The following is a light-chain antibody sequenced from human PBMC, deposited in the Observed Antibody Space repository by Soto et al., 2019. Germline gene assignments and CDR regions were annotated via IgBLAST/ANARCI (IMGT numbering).Light chain of an antibody. CDR2: FAS. Sequence: DIQMTQSPSSLSASVGDRVTLTCRASQSISSYLNWYQLKPGRPPKLLIYFASSLLAGVPSRFSGAGSETDFTLTITDLQPEDFTSYFCLQTDSVPYTFGQGT. CDR1: QSISSY. J-gene: IGKJ2*01. V-gene: IGKV1-39*01. CDR3: LQTDSVPYT.